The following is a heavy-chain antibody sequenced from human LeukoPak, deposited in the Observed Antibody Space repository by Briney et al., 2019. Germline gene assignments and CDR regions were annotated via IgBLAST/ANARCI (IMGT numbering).Heavy chain of an antibody. D-gene: IGHD1-26*01. V-gene: IGHV1-2*02. Sequence: ASVKVSCKASGYTFAGYYMHWVRQAPGQGLEWMGWINPNSGGTNYAQKFQGRATMTRDTSISTAYMELSRLRSDDTAVYYCARDPGVVGATQVDYWGQGTLVTVSS. CDR2: INPNSGGT. CDR1: GYTFAGYY. J-gene: IGHJ4*02. CDR3: ARDPGVVGATQVDY.